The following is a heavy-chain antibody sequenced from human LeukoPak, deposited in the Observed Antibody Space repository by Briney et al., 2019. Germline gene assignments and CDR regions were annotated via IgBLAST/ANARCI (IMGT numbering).Heavy chain of an antibody. D-gene: IGHD6-19*01. Sequence: GGSLRLSCAASGFTLSNYDMHWVRHRPGKGLEWVSIIGTAGDTYYADSVKGRFTISRESAMNSLYLQMNSLRGGDTAVYYCARKYVLAVAGTNYYYGMDVWGQGTAVTVSS. CDR1: GFTLSNYD. V-gene: IGHV3-13*01. CDR3: ARKYVLAVAGTNYYYGMDV. J-gene: IGHJ6*02. CDR2: IGTAGDT.